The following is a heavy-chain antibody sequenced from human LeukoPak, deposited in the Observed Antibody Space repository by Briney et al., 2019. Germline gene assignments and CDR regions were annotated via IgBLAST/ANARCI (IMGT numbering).Heavy chain of an antibody. V-gene: IGHV1-24*01. CDR1: GYTLTELS. CDR3: ATDSVVPAAPWWDYYGMDV. J-gene: IGHJ6*02. CDR2: FXXXDGET. D-gene: IGHD2-2*01. Sequence: ASVKVSCKVSGYTLTELSMHWVRQAPGKGLEWMGGFXXXDGETIYAQKXQGRVTMTEDTSTDTAYMELSSLRSEDTAVYYCATDSVVPAAPWWDYYGMDVWGQGTTVTVSS.